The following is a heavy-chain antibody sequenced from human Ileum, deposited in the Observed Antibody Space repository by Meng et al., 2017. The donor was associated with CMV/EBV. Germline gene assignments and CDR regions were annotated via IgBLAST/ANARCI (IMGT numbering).Heavy chain of an antibody. CDR3: ASGAMRDAFDI. CDR2: IYYSVST. Sequence: SETLSLTCTVSGGSISSYYWSWIRQPPGKGLEWIGYIYYSVSTNYNPSLKSRVTISVDTSKNQFSLKLSSVTAADTAVYYCASGAMRDAFDIWGQGTMVTVSS. CDR1: GGSISSYY. V-gene: IGHV4-59*01. D-gene: IGHD3-10*01. J-gene: IGHJ3*02.